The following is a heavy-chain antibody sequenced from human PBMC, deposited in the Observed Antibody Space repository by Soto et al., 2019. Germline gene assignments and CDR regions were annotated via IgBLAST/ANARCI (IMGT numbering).Heavy chain of an antibody. CDR2: VSPYNGNT. Sequence: QVQLVQSGAEVKKPGASVKVSCKASGYTFSNYGISWVRQAPGQGLEWMGRVSPYNGNTNYEQKLQGRVTMTTDTSTSTAYMERRSLRSDDTAAYYCARDRGYNWNYGWFDPWGQGTLVTVSS. D-gene: IGHD1-7*01. CDR1: GYTFSNYG. CDR3: ARDRGYNWNYGWFDP. V-gene: IGHV1-18*01. J-gene: IGHJ5*02.